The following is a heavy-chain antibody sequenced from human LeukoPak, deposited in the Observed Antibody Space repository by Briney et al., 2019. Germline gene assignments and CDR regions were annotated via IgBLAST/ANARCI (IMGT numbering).Heavy chain of an antibody. CDR1: GFTFSGHG. J-gene: IGHJ5*02. CDR3: ARDTRYSSGWNNWFDP. D-gene: IGHD6-19*01. Sequence: PGGSLRLSCAASGFTFSGHGMHWVRQAPGKGLEWVAVIWSNGITKHYADSVKGRFTISRDNSRSTLYLQMNSLRAEDTAVYYCARDTRYSSGWNNWFDPWGQGTLVTVSS. CDR2: IWSNGITK. V-gene: IGHV3-33*01.